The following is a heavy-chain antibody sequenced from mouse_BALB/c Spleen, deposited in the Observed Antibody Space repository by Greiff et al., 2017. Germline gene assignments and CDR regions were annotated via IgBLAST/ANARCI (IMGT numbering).Heavy chain of an antibody. J-gene: IGHJ2*01. CDR1: GFSLTSYG. CDR2: IWAGGST. CDR3: SRVFDY. V-gene: IGHV2-9*02. Sequence: VQGVESGPGLVAPSQSLSITCNVSGFSLTSYGVHWVRQPPGKGLEWLGVIWAGGSTNYNSALMSRLSISKDNSTSQVFLKMNSLQTDDTAMYYCSRVFDYWGQGTTLTVSS.